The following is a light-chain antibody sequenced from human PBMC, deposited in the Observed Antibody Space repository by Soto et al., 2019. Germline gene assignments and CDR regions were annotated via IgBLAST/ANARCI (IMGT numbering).Light chain of an antibody. Sequence: EIVLTQSPGTLSLSPGERATLSCRASQSVSSSYLAWYQQKPGQAPRLLIYGASSRATGIPDRFSGGGSGTVFTLTISRLDPEYVAVYYCQQYGSSITFGQGTRLEIK. CDR3: QQYGSSIT. CDR1: QSVSSSY. J-gene: IGKJ5*01. CDR2: GAS. V-gene: IGKV3-20*01.